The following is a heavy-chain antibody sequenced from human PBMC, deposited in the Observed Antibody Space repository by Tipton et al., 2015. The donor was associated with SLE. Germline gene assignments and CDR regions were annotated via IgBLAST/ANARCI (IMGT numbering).Heavy chain of an antibody. J-gene: IGHJ3*02. CDR2: ISDGGNYL. CDR3: ATQPSTAVGFDI. CDR1: RFTFSTYA. Sequence: GSLRLSCAASRFTFSTYAMNWVRQAPGKGLEWVSSISDGGNYLSYADSVAGRFTISRDNAKNSLYLQMNSLRVEDTAVYYCATQPSTAVGFDIWGQGTMVTVSS. V-gene: IGHV3-21*06. D-gene: IGHD2-2*01.